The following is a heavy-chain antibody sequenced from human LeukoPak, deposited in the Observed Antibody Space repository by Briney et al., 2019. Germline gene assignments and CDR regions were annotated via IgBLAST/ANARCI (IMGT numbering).Heavy chain of an antibody. V-gene: IGHV3-66*02. CDR1: GFTFSSNY. D-gene: IGHD1-26*01. Sequence: GGSLRLSCAASGFTFSSNYMSWVRQAPGKGLEWVSVIYSGGSTYYADSVKGRFTISRDNSKNTLYLQMNSLRAEDTAVYYCARVLELNWFDPWGQGTLVTVSS. J-gene: IGHJ5*02. CDR2: IYSGGST. CDR3: ARVLELNWFDP.